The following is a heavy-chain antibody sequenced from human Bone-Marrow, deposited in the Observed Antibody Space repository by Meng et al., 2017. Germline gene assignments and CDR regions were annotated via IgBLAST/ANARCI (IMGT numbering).Heavy chain of an antibody. CDR1: GFTFSDYY. J-gene: IGHJ6*02. V-gene: IGHV3-11*04. CDR2: ISSSGSTI. CDR3: ARDRYSGSYYNGMDV. Sequence: LSLTCAASGFTFSDYYMNWVRQAPGKGLEWVSYISSSGSTIYYADSVKGRFTISRDNAKNSLYLQMNSLRAEDTAVYYCARDRYSGSYYNGMDVWGQGTTVTVSS. D-gene: IGHD1-26*01.